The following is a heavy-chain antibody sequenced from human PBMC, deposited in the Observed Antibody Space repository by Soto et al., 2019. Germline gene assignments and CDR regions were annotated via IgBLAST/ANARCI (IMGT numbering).Heavy chain of an antibody. CDR2: IFWDDDK. V-gene: IGHV2-5*02. J-gene: IGHJ4*02. CDR3: AHRSRGYAYYFAQ. Sequence: QITLKESGPALVRPTQTLTLTCSFSGFSLTTRGVAVGWIRQPPGKALEWLALIFWDDDKWYSPSLRSRLTITEDTYKNQVVLTMTNMDPVYTATYYCAHRSRGYAYYFAQWGQGTLVTVSS. CDR1: GFSLTTRGVA. D-gene: IGHD5-12*01.